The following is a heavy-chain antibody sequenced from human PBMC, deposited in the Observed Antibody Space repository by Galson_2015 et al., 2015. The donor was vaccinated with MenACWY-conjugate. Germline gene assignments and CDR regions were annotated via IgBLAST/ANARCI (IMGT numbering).Heavy chain of an antibody. CDR2: IRKSGSPI. V-gene: IGHV3-48*03. Sequence: SLRLSCAASGFTFTGYEFNWVRQAPGKGLEWLSYIRKSGSPIYYADSVKGRFTISRENVKKSLVLEMNSLRAGDTGVYYCARVGTWIHQYFYYMDVWGKGTTVTVSS. CDR1: GFTFTGYE. CDR3: ARVGTWIHQYFYYMDV. J-gene: IGHJ6*03. D-gene: IGHD5-18*01.